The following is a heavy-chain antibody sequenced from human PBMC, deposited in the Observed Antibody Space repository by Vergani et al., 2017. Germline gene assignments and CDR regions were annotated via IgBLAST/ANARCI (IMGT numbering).Heavy chain of an antibody. D-gene: IGHD6-19*01. CDR3: AEDPTPYSSGWYGYYYYGMDV. CDR1: GFTFSSYA. V-gene: IGHV3-23*01. Sequence: EVQLLESGGGLVQPGGSLRLSCAASGFTFSSYAMSWVRQAPGKGLEWVSAISGSGGSTYYADSVKGRFTISRDNSKNTLYLQMNSLRAEDTAVYYCAEDPTPYSSGWYGYYYYGMDVWGQGTTVTVSS. J-gene: IGHJ6*02. CDR2: ISGSGGST.